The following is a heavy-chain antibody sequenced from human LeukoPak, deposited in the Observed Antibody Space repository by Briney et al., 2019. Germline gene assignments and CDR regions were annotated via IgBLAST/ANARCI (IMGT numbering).Heavy chain of an antibody. V-gene: IGHV4-34*01. D-gene: IGHD6-6*01. Sequence: SETLSLTCAVYGGSFSGYYWSWIRQPPGKGLEWIGEINHSGSTNYNPSLKSRVTISVDTSKNQFSLKLSSVTAADTAVYYCARHAQLSIAALEYWGQGTLVTVSS. CDR2: INHSGST. CDR1: GGSFSGYY. CDR3: ARHAQLSIAALEY. J-gene: IGHJ4*02.